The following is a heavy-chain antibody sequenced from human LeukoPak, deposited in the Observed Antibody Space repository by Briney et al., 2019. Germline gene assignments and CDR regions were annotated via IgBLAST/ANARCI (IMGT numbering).Heavy chain of an antibody. D-gene: IGHD2-2*01. Sequence: GGSLRLSCAASGFSFSGHWMHWVRQAPGKGLEWVANIKQDGSEKYYVDSVKGRFTISRDNAKNSLYLQMNSLRVEDTAVYYCTRCPSSTSCYGILLDQWGQGTLVTVSS. CDR2: IKQDGSEK. CDR3: TRCPSSTSCYGILLDQ. J-gene: IGHJ4*02. V-gene: IGHV3-7*03. CDR1: GFSFSGHW.